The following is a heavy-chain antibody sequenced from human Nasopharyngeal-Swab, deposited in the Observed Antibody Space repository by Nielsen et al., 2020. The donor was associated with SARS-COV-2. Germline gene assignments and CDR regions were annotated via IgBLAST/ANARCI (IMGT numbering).Heavy chain of an antibody. D-gene: IGHD6-6*01. J-gene: IGHJ4*02. V-gene: IGHV1-3*01. CDR2: INAGNGDT. Sequence: ASVKVSCKASGYNFAVYIMHWVRQAPGQGLEWMGWINAGNGDTKYSQKFQDRVTFTRDTSADTAYMEPSSLRSEDTAVYFCARHFYSRSSRLLYLDYWGQGTLVTVSS. CDR3: ARHFYSRSSRLLYLDY. CDR1: GYNFAVYI.